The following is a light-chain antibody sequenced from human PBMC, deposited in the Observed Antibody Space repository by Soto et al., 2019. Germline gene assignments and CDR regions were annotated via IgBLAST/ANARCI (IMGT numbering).Light chain of an antibody. Sequence: QSALTQPASVSGSPGPSITISCTGTSSDVGGYNYVSWYQQHPGKAPKLMIYDVSNRPSGVSNRFSGSKSGNTASLTISGLQAEYEADYYCSSYTSSTRVVFGGGTKLTVL. V-gene: IGLV2-14*01. J-gene: IGLJ2*01. CDR1: SSDVGGYNY. CDR2: DVS. CDR3: SSYTSSTRVV.